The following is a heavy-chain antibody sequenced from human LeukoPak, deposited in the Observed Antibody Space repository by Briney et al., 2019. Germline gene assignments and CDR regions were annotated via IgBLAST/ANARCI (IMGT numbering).Heavy chain of an antibody. CDR3: ARGDAYSSPFYYMDV. CDR2: MNPNSGNT. CDR1: GYTFTSYD. Sequence: GASVKVSCKASGYTFTSYDINWVRQATGQGLEWMGWMNPNSGNTGYAQKFQGRVTMTRNTSISTAYMELSSLRSEDTAVYYCARGDAYSSPFYYMDVWGKGTTVTVSS. V-gene: IGHV1-8*01. J-gene: IGHJ6*03. D-gene: IGHD6-13*01.